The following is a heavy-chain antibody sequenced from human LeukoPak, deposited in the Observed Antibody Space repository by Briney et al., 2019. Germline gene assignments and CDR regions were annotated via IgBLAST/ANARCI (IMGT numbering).Heavy chain of an antibody. D-gene: IGHD6-19*01. CDR2: IYYSGST. J-gene: IGHJ4*02. V-gene: IGHV4-39*01. Sequence: PSETLSLTCTVSGGSISSSSYYWGWIRQPPGKGLEWIGSIYYSGSTYYNPSLKSRVTISVDTSKNQFSLKLSSVTAADTAVYYCARRGWYKGVDYWGQGTLVTVSS. CDR3: ARRGWYKGVDY. CDR1: GGSISSSSYY.